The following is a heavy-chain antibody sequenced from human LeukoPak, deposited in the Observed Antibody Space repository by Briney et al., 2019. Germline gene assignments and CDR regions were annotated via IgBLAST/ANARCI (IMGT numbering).Heavy chain of an antibody. J-gene: IGHJ4*02. V-gene: IGHV1-2*02. Sequence: ASVKVSCKASGYTFTGYYMHWVRQAPGQELEWMGWINPNSGGTNYAQKFQGRVTMTRDTSISTAYMELSRLRSDDTAVYYCARSMYYDILTGYYPYFDYWGQGTLVTVSS. D-gene: IGHD3-9*01. CDR1: GYTFTGYY. CDR3: ARSMYYDILTGYYPYFDY. CDR2: INPNSGGT.